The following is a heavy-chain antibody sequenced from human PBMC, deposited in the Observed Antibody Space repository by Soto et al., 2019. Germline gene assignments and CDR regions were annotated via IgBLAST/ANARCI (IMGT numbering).Heavy chain of an antibody. Sequence: EVQLLESGGDLVQPGGSLRLSCAASGFSFNNYAMIWVRQAPGQGLVWVSGINGGGTNTFYADSVKGLFSISRDNPKNTLYLQMNSLRVEDTAIYYCANGGWGTTGKYWGQGILVTVSS. CDR3: ANGGWGTTGKY. CDR2: INGGGTNT. J-gene: IGHJ4*02. D-gene: IGHD3-16*01. V-gene: IGHV3-23*01. CDR1: GFSFNNYA.